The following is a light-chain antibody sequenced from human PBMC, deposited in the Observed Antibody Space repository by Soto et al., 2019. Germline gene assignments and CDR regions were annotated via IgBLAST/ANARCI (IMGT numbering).Light chain of an antibody. CDR3: SSHRGSNNPYA. CDR2: EVY. Sequence: QSALTQPPSASGSPGQSVTISCTGTSSDIGGYNFVSWYQQYPGKAPKLIIFEVYKRPSGVPDRFSGSKSGNTASLTVSGLQAEDEADHYCSSHRGSNNPYAFGTGTKVTVL. J-gene: IGLJ1*01. CDR1: SSDIGGYNF. V-gene: IGLV2-8*01.